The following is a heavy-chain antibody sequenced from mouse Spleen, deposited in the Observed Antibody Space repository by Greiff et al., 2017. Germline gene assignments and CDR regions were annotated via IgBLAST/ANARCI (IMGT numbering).Heavy chain of an antibody. D-gene: IGHD2-5*01. CDR2: IYPYNGGT. J-gene: IGHJ2*01. Sequence: DVHLVESGPELVKPGASVKISCKASGYTFTDYNMHWVKQSHGKSLEWIGYIYPYNGGTGYNQKFKSKATLTVDNSSSTAYMELSSLTSEDSAVYYCAKDSNYDFDYWGQGTTLTVSS. CDR3: AKDSNYDFDY. CDR1: GYTFTDYN. V-gene: IGHV1S29*02.